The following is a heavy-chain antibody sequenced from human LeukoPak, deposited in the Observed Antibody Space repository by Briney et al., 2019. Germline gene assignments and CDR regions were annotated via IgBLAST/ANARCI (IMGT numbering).Heavy chain of an antibody. CDR3: AKGDNDILTGYYNSFDY. D-gene: IGHD3-9*01. CDR1: GFTFDDYA. J-gene: IGHJ4*02. V-gene: IGHV3-9*01. Sequence: GGSLRLSCAASGFTFDDYAMHWVRQAPGKGLEWVSGISWNSGSIGYADSVKGRFTISRDNAKNSLYLQMNSLRAEDTAVYYCAKGDNDILTGYYNSFDYWGQGTLVTVSS. CDR2: ISWNSGSI.